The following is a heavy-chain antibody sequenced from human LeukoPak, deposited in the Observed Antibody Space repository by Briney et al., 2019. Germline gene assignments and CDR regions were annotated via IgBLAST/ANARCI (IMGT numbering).Heavy chain of an antibody. CDR2: IYSGGRT. J-gene: IGHJ3*02. V-gene: IGHV3-66*04. D-gene: IGHD6-19*01. CDR3: AKPYIAVAGPDAFDI. CDR1: GFTVSSNY. Sequence: PGGSLELSCAASGFTVSSNYMSWVRQAPGQRLEWVSVIYSGGRTYYADSVKGRFTISRDNSKNTLYLQMNSLRAEDTAVYYCAKPYIAVAGPDAFDIWGQGTMVTVSS.